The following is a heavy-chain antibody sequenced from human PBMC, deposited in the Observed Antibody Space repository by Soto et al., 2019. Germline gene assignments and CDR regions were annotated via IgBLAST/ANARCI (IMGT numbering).Heavy chain of an antibody. CDR1: GGSISSSNW. Sequence: SETLSLTCAVSGGSISSSNWWSWVRQPPGKGLEWIGEIYHSGSTNYNPSLKSRVTMSVDKSKNQFSLKLSSVTAADTAVYYCARDPGNPWDYWGQGTLVTVSS. D-gene: IGHD3-10*01. V-gene: IGHV4-4*02. CDR2: IYHSGST. J-gene: IGHJ4*02. CDR3: ARDPGNPWDY.